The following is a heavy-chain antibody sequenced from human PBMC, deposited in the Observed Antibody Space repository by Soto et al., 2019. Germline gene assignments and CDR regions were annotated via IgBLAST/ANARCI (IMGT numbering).Heavy chain of an antibody. CDR2: TYTGGNT. Sequence: EVRLAETGGGLIQPGGSLSLSCAASDFTVSSKSMHWVRQAPGKGLEWVSLTYTGGNTNFADSVKGRFTASRDISKNTLYLHMNSLRVEDTAVYFCAREGYGYGFDIWGQGTVVTVSS. J-gene: IGHJ3*02. D-gene: IGHD5-18*01. CDR1: DFTVSSKS. CDR3: AREGYGYGFDI. V-gene: IGHV3-53*02.